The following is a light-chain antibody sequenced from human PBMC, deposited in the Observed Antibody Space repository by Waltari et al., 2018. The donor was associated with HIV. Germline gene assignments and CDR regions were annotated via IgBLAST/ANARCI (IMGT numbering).Light chain of an antibody. V-gene: IGLV1-51*02. J-gene: IGLJ2*01. CDR2: ENY. Sequence: QSLLTQPPSASAAPGQRVTISCPGSSSNVRKSTGPWYQQFPGAAPKLPIYENYQRPSDIPDRFSGSKSGSSATLDITGLQAEDEADYYCGAWDDSLRAGIFGGGTKLSVL. CDR3: GAWDDSLRAGI. CDR1: SSNVRKST.